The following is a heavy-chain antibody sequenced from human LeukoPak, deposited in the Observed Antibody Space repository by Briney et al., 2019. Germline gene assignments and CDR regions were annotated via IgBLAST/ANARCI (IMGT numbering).Heavy chain of an antibody. CDR1: GGSFSGYY. J-gene: IGHJ4*02. CDR2: IYYSGST. Sequence: SETLSLTCAVYGGSFSGYYWSWIRQPPGKGLEWIGYIYYSGSTNYNPSLKSRVTISVDTSKNQFSLNLSSVTAADTAVYYCATGYSSSWYFHYWGQGTLVTVSS. CDR3: ATGYSSSWYFHY. D-gene: IGHD6-13*01. V-gene: IGHV4-59*01.